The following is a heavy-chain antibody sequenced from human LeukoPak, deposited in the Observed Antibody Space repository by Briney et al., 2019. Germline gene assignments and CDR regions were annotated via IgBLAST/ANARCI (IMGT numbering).Heavy chain of an antibody. D-gene: IGHD3-16*01. J-gene: IGHJ4*02. Sequence: PGGSLRLSCAASGFTFSSYSMNWVRQAPGKGLEWVSSISSSSSYIYYADSVKGRFTISRDNAKNSLYLQMSSLRAEDTAVYYCARDKLQGRVPTFWYWGQGTLVTVSS. CDR3: ARDKLQGRVPTFWY. V-gene: IGHV3-21*01. CDR2: ISSSSSYI. CDR1: GFTFSSYS.